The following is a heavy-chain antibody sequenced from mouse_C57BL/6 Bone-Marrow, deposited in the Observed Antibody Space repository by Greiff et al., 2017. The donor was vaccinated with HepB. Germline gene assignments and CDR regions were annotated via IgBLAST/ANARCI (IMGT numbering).Heavy chain of an antibody. D-gene: IGHD2-4*01. V-gene: IGHV1-4*01. Sequence: QVQLKESGAELARPGASVKMSCKASGYTFTSYTMHWVKQRPGQGLEWIGYINPSSGYTKYNQKFEDKATLTADKSSSTAYMQLSSLTSEDSAVYYCAFYDYDYFDYWGQGTTLTVSS. CDR3: AFYDYDYFDY. CDR1: GYTFTSYT. J-gene: IGHJ2*01. CDR2: INPSSGYT.